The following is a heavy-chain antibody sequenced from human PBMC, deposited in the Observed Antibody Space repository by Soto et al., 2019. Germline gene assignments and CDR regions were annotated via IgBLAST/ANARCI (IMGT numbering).Heavy chain of an antibody. CDR1: GFTFSSYS. J-gene: IGHJ6*02. CDR3: ARDRWYYDFWSGYTKTHYYYYYGMDV. Sequence: GGSLRLSCAASGFTFSSYSMNWVRQAPGKGLEWVSSISSSSSYIYYADSVKGRFTISRDNAKNSLYLQMNSLRAEDTAVYYCARDRWYYDFWSGYTKTHYYYYYGMDVWGQGTTVTVSS. D-gene: IGHD3-3*01. V-gene: IGHV3-21*01. CDR2: ISSSSSYI.